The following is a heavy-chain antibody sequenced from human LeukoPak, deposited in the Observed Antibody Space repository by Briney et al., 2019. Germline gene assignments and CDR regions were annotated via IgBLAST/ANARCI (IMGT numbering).Heavy chain of an antibody. V-gene: IGHV3-23*01. Sequence: PGGSLRLSCAASGFTFSSYVRNWVRQAPGKGLEWVSGLSSGGSTYYADSVKGRLTISSDNTKNTVYLQMNSLRAEDTAVYYCASSRRTYWYFDLWGRGTLVTVS. CDR3: ASSRRTYWYFDL. CDR1: GFTFSSYV. CDR2: LSSGGST. J-gene: IGHJ2*01.